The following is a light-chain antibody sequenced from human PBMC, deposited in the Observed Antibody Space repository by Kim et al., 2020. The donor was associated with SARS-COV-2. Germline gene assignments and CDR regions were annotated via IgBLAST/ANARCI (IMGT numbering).Light chain of an antibody. CDR2: DAT. J-gene: IGKJ4*01. V-gene: IGKV3-11*01. CDR1: QSVSNY. Sequence: EIVLTQSPVNLSLSPGERVTLSCRASQSVSNYLAWYRQKPGQVPRLLIYDATSRATGIPTRFSGGGSGTDFTLTISALEPEDFAVYYCQQRHSWPLTFGGGTKVDIK. CDR3: QQRHSWPLT.